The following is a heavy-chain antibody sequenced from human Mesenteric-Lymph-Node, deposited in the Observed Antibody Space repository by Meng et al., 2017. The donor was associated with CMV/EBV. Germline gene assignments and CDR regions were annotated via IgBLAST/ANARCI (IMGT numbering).Heavy chain of an antibody. CDR2: IYYSGNT. Sequence: SETLSLTCTVSGGSVSSDSYYWTWIRQPPGKGLEWIGYIYYSGNTNYNPSLKSRVTISVDTSKNQFSLKLSSVTAADTAVYYCARDPYSSSSQDNYYYYYGMDVWGQGTTVTVSS. D-gene: IGHD6-6*01. V-gene: IGHV4-61*01. CDR3: ARDPYSSSSQDNYYYYYGMDV. CDR1: GGSVSSDSYY. J-gene: IGHJ6*02.